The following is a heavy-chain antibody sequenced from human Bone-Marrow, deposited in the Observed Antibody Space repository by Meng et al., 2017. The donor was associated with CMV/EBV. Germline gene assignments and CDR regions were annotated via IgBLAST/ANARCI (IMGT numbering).Heavy chain of an antibody. CDR3: AKDSSYYYGSGSYLMYYYYGMDV. Sequence: GESLKISCAASGFTFSTYEMNWVRQAPGKGLEWVAFIRYDGSNKYYADSVKGRFTISRDNSKNTLYLQMNSLRAEDTAVYYCAKDSSYYYGSGSYLMYYYYGMDVWGQGTTVTVSS. CDR1: GFTFSTYE. J-gene: IGHJ6*02. CDR2: IRYDGSNK. V-gene: IGHV3-30*02. D-gene: IGHD3-10*01.